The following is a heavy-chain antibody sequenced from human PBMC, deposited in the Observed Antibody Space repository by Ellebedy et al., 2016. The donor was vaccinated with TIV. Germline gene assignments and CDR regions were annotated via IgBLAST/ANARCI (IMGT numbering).Heavy chain of an antibody. J-gene: IGHJ4*02. CDR1: GYSFASYW. CDR2: IYPGDSET. CDR3: ARRIGTGSPWFGEESLSPFDS. Sequence: GESLKIPCETSGYSFASYWIGWVRQMPGKGLEWMGIIYPGDSETKYSPSFQGQVTISAYKTSDTAFLQLSRLKASDTAINYCARRIGTGSPWFGEESLSPFDSWGQGTLVTVSS. V-gene: IGHV5-51*01. D-gene: IGHD3-10*01.